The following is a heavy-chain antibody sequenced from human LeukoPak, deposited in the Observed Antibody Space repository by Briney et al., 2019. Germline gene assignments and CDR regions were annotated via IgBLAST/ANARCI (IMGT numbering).Heavy chain of an antibody. J-gene: IGHJ4*02. CDR2: ISADSYYT. CDR3: ANFVDTSMGGNDY. Sequence: PGGSLRLSCAASGFTFSSHAMSWVRQAPGKGLEGVSAISADSYYTYYADSVQGRFTISRDNSKNTLYLHMNSLRAEDTALYFCANFVDTSMGGNDYWGQGTLVTVSS. V-gene: IGHV3-23*01. D-gene: IGHD5-18*01. CDR1: GFTFSSHA.